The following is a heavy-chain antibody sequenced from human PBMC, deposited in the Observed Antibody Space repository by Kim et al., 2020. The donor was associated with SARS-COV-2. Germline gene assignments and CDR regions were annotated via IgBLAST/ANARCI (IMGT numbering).Heavy chain of an antibody. Sequence: SETLSLTCAVSAGSITSSNWWSWVRQPPGKGLEWIGEIYQSGSTDYNPSLRSRVTMSVDQSENQFSLNLRSVTAADTAVYFCARDGGREMGATTSIRMVYWGQGTLVTVSS. CDR1: AGSITSSNW. CDR2: IYQSGST. CDR3: ARDGGREMGATTSIRMVY. V-gene: IGHV4-4*02. J-gene: IGHJ4*02. D-gene: IGHD1-26*01.